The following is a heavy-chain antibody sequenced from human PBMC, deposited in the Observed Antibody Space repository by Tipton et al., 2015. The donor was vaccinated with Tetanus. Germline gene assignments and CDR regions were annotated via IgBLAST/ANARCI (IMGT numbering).Heavy chain of an antibody. CDR2: ISYSGRT. J-gene: IGHJ5*02. V-gene: IGHV4-39*07. CDR3: ARHFGEMLYAPFRFDP. CDR1: GGSMSGSGHY. Sequence: TLSLTCIVSGGSMSGSGHYGAWVRQSPGKGLEWIGSISYSGRTYYSPSFQGQVTMSVDRSTATAYLQWGSLKASDTAIYYCARHFGEMLYAPFRFDPWGQGTLVTVSS. D-gene: IGHD3-3*01.